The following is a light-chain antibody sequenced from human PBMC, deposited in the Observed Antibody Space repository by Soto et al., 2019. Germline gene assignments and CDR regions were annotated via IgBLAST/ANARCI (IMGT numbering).Light chain of an antibody. Sequence: EIQMTQSPSTLSASVGDRVTITWRASQSISIWLAWYQQKPGKAPKILIYKASSLESGVPSRFSGSGSGTEFTLTISSLQPDDFATYYCQQYSTYTPRTFGQGTKV. V-gene: IGKV1-5*03. CDR3: QQYSTYTPRT. CDR1: QSISIW. CDR2: KAS. J-gene: IGKJ1*01.